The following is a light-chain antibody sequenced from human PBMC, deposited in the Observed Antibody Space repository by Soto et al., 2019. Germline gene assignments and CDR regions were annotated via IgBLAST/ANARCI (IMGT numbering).Light chain of an antibody. V-gene: IGKV1-39*01. Sequence: DIQMTQSPSTLSASVGDRVTITCRASQSISSWLAWYQQKPGKAPNLLIYAASSLQSGVPSRFSGSGSGTYFTLTINSLQPEDFATYYCQQSHSTPRTFGQGTKVDIK. CDR3: QQSHSTPRT. CDR1: QSISSW. J-gene: IGKJ2*01. CDR2: AAS.